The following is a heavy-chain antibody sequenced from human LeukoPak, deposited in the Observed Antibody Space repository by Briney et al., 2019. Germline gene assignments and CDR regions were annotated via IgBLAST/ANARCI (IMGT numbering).Heavy chain of an antibody. CDR2: IYPGDSET. V-gene: IGHV5-51*01. CDR3: ARIVATTQTSSYYYVMDV. J-gene: IGHJ6*02. Sequence: GESLKISCEGSGYTFTSYWIAWARQMPGKGLEWMGIIYPGDSETRYSPSFQGQVTISADKFIRTAYLQWSSLKASDTAMYYCARIVATTQTSSYYYVMDVWGQGTTVTVSS. D-gene: IGHD5-12*01. CDR1: GYTFTSYW.